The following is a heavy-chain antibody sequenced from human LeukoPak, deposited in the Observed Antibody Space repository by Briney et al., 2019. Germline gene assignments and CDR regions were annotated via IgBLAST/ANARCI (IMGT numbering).Heavy chain of an antibody. CDR2: INHSGST. CDR1: GGSFSGYY. V-gene: IGHV4-34*01. Sequence: PSETLSLTCAVYGGSFSGYYWSWIRQPPGKGLEWIGEINHSGSTNYNPSLKSRVTISVDTSKNQFSLKLSSVTAADTAVYYCARLGRSPRYCSSTSCYFYFDYWGQGTLVTVSS. D-gene: IGHD2-2*01. J-gene: IGHJ4*02. CDR3: ARLGRSPRYCSSTSCYFYFDY.